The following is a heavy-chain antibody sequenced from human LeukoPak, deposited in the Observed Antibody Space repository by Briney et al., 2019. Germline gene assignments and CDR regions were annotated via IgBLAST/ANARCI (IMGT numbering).Heavy chain of an antibody. D-gene: IGHD6-19*01. CDR3: ARGGHLSGWYGY. J-gene: IGHJ4*02. Sequence: ASVKVSCKASGGTFSSYDINWVRQATGQGLEWMGWMNPNSGNTGYAQKFQGRVTMTRNTSISTAYMELSSLRSEDTAVYYCARGGHLSGWYGYWGQGTLVTVSS. V-gene: IGHV1-8*02. CDR1: GGTFSSYD. CDR2: MNPNSGNT.